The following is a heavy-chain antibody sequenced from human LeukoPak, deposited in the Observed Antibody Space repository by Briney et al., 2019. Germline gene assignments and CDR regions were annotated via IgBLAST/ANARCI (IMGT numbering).Heavy chain of an antibody. J-gene: IGHJ4*02. CDR2: IRYDGSNK. V-gene: IGHV3-30*02. D-gene: IGHD6-6*01. Sequence: GGSLRLSCAASGFTFSSYGMHWVRQAPGKGLEWVAFIRYDGSNKYYADSVKGRFTISRDNSKNTLYLQMNSLRAEDTAVYYCAKDRRLYSSSPEGFDYWGQGTLVTVSS. CDR3: AKDRRLYSSSPEGFDY. CDR1: GFTFSSYG.